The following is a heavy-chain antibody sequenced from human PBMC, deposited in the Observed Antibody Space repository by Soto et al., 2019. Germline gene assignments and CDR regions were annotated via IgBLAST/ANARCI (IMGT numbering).Heavy chain of an antibody. V-gene: IGHV3-30-3*01. D-gene: IGHD6-6*01. Sequence: QVQLVESGGGVVQPGRSLRLSCAASGFTFSSYAMHWVRQAPGKGLEWVAVISYDGSNKYYADSVKGRFTISRDNSKNTLYLQMNSLRAEDTAVYYRARPRIAARPSHPFDYSGQGTLVTGSS. CDR3: ARPRIAARPSHPFDY. CDR2: ISYDGSNK. J-gene: IGHJ4*02. CDR1: GFTFSSYA.